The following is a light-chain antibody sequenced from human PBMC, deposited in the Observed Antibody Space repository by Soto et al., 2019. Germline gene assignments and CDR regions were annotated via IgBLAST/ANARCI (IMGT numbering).Light chain of an antibody. V-gene: IGKV1-5*01. CDR3: QQYETFSGT. CDR1: QSISSW. CDR2: DAS. Sequence: DIQMTQSPSTLSASVGDRVTITCQASQSISSWLAWYQQKPGEAPKLLIYDASALPRGVPSRFSGSGSGTKFTLIIASLQPDDFATYYCQQYETFSGTFGPGTKVDIK. J-gene: IGKJ1*01.